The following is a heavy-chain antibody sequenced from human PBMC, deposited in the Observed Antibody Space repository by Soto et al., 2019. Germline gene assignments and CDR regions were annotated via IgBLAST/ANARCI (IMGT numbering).Heavy chain of an antibody. CDR2: IYWNDDK. V-gene: IGHV2-5*01. CDR3: AHRPSRYSXXXPPFDY. J-gene: IGHJ4*02. CDR1: XFXLSTSGVG. Sequence: SGPTLVNPTQTLTLTCTXSXFXLSTSGVGVGWIRQSPGKALEWLARIYWNDDKRYSPSLKSRLTITKDTSKNQVVLTMTNMDPVDTATYYCAHRPSRYSXXXPPFDYWGQGTLVTVSS. D-gene: IGHD3-16*02.